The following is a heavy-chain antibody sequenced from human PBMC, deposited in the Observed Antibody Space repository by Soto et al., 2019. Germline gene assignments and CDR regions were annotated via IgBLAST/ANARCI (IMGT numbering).Heavy chain of an antibody. D-gene: IGHD1-7*01. CDR3: AGYNWNYYFDP. CDR2: IYHSGST. V-gene: IGHV4-61*01. CDR1: GGSVRDGSYY. J-gene: IGHJ5*02. Sequence: SETLSLTCTVSGGSVRDGSYYWAWLRQPPGKGLEWIGHIYHSGSTIYNPSLKSRVTISIDTSKSQFSLNLNSMTAADTAVYYCAGYNWNYYFDPWGQGTLVTVSS.